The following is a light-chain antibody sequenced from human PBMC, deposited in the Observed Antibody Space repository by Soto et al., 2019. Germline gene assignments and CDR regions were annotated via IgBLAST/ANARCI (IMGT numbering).Light chain of an antibody. CDR3: SAYTARSTRV. CDR2: EVR. V-gene: IGLV2-14*01. J-gene: IGLJ3*02. Sequence: QSALTQPASVSGSAGQSSTSSWSGTMRDVEAYNLVSWYQQHPGTAPKIIIYEVRNRPSGMSSRFSGSRSGNTASLTISGLQSEYECDSYCSAYTARSTRVFRGGTKLTVL. CDR1: MRDVEAYNL.